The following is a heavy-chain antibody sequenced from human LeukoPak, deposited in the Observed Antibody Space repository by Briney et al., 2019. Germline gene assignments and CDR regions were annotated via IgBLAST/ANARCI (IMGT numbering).Heavy chain of an antibody. D-gene: IGHD3-3*01. CDR1: GGSISSTGYY. J-gene: IGHJ4*02. CDR2: IYYSGST. V-gene: IGHV4-61*10. CDR3: ARGYDFWSGLLDY. Sequence: SETLSLTCTVSGGSISSTGYYWSWLRQPAGKGLEWIGYIYYSGSTNYNPSLKSRVTISVDTSKNQFSLKLSSVTAADTAVYYCARGYDFWSGLLDYWGQGTLVTVSS.